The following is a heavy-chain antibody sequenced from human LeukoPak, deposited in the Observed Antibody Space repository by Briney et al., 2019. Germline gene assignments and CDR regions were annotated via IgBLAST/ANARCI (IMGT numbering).Heavy chain of an antibody. CDR3: ARDYDSSGYSVGY. D-gene: IGHD3-22*01. CDR2: IYHSGST. J-gene: IGHJ4*02. CDR1: GYSISSGHY. V-gene: IGHV4-38-2*02. Sequence: PSETLSLTCAVSGYSISSGHYWGWIRQPPGKGLEWIGSIYHSGSTYYNPSLKSRVTISVDTSKNQFSLKLSSVTAADTAVYYCARDYDSSGYSVGYWGQGTLVTVSS.